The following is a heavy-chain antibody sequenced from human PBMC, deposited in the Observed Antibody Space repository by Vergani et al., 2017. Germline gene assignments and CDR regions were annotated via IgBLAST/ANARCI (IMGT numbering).Heavy chain of an antibody. V-gene: IGHV4-61*02. D-gene: IGHD6-6*01. Sequence: QVQLQESGPGLVKPSQTLSLTCTVSGGSISSGSYYWSWIRQPAGKGLEWIGRIYTSGSTNYNPSLKSRVTISVDTSKNQFSLKLCSVTAADTAVYYCARGAARRDWFDPWGQGTLVTVSS. CDR3: ARGAARRDWFDP. CDR1: GGSISSGSYY. J-gene: IGHJ5*02. CDR2: IYTSGST.